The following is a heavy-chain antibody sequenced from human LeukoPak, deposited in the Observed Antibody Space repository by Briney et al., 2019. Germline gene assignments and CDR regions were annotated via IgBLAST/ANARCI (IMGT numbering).Heavy chain of an antibody. CDR1: GFSFSDYD. CDR2: ISGRCSHI. CDR3: GRAFPPLRTSSAGDL. D-gene: IGHD3-16*01. J-gene: IGHJ1*01. Sequence: GGSLSLSCSASGFSFSDYDMNWVRQAPGKGLEWVSAISGRCSHIYYGESVKGRFTISRDNAKNSLYLQMDSLGVEDTAVYYCGRAFPPLRTSSAGDLWGQGTLVIVSS. V-gene: IGHV3-21*01.